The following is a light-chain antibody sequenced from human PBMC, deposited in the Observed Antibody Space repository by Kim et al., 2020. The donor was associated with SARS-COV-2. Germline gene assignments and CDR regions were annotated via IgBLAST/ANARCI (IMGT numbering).Light chain of an antibody. V-gene: IGKV3-15*01. J-gene: IGKJ2*03. CDR1: QGVSHN. CDR3: QQYNHWYS. CDR2: GAS. Sequence: LPVSLGETATLFCRASQGVSHNLAWYQQKPGQAPRLLIYGASTRATDIPARFTGSGSGTEFTLTISSLQSEDFAVYFCQQYNHWYSFGQGTKLEI.